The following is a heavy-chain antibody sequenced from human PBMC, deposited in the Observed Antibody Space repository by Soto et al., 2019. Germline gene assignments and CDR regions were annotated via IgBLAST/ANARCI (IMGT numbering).Heavy chain of an antibody. Sequence: GGSLRLSCAASGFTFSIHGLHWVRQTPGTGLEWVAVISNDGNKKYYVESVEGRFSISRDNSKSIVYLQMNNVRIEDTAKYYCAKDKVPYYDFWSGQRWFDPWGQGTQVTVSS. V-gene: IGHV3-30*18. D-gene: IGHD3-3*01. CDR3: AKDKVPYYDFWSGQRWFDP. J-gene: IGHJ5*02. CDR2: ISNDGNKK. CDR1: GFTFSIHG.